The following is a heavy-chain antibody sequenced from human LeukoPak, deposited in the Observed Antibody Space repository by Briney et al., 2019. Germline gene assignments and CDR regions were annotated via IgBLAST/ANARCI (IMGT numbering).Heavy chain of an antibody. V-gene: IGHV4-59*01. CDR1: GGSISSYY. D-gene: IGHD6-13*01. Sequence: SETLSLTCTVSGGSISSYYWSWIRQPPGKGLEWIGYVYYSGSTNYNPSLKSRVTISVDTSKNQFSLKLSSVTAADTAVYYCASLLIGAAARQGGYWGQGTLVTVSS. CDR2: VYYSGST. CDR3: ASLLIGAAARQGGY. J-gene: IGHJ4*02.